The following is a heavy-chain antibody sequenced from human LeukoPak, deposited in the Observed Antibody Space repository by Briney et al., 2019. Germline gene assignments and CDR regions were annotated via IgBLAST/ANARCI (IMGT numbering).Heavy chain of an antibody. CDR1: GFTFSTYV. CDR2: ISNDGRHK. D-gene: IGHD3-10*01. Sequence: GRSLRLSCAASGFTFSTYVMHWVRQAPGKGLEWVVVISNDGRHKYYADSVKGRFTISRDNSKNTLYLQIDSLRAEDTAVYYCARETGSWFDYWGQGTLVTVSS. V-gene: IGHV3-30*04. CDR3: ARETGSWFDY. J-gene: IGHJ4*02.